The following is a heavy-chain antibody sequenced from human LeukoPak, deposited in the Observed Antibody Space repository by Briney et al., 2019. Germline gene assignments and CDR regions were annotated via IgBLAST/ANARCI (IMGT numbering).Heavy chain of an antibody. J-gene: IGHJ3*02. V-gene: IGHV7-4-1*02. CDR1: GYTFTNYA. Sequence: ASVKVSCTASGYTFTNYAMNWVRQTPGQGLEWMGWINTNTGNPTYAQGFTGRFVFSLDTSVSTAYLQISSLKAEDTAMYYCARERRSSSPGEQQLVRAFDIWGQGTMVTVSS. CDR3: ARERRSSSPGEQQLVRAFDI. CDR2: INTNTGNP. D-gene: IGHD6-13*01.